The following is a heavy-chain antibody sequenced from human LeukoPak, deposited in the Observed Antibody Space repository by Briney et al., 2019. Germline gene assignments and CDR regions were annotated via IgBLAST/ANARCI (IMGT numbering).Heavy chain of an antibody. D-gene: IGHD3-10*01. Sequence: SQTLSLTCTVSGGSISSGGYYWSWIRQPAGKGLEWIGRIYSSGSTNYNPSLKSRVTISIDTSKNQFSLNLSSVTAADTAVYYCARSYFGSGSYYVHWGQGTLVTVSS. CDR1: GGSISSGGYY. CDR3: ARSYFGSGSYYVH. J-gene: IGHJ4*02. CDR2: IYSSGST. V-gene: IGHV4-61*02.